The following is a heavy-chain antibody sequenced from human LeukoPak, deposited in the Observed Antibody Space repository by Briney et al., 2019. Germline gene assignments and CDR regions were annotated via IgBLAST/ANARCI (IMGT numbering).Heavy chain of an antibody. D-gene: IGHD6-13*01. J-gene: IGHJ4*02. V-gene: IGHV4-61*02. CDR3: AREGQIAAAGIGLDY. Sequence: SQTLSLTCTVSGGSISSGSYYWIWIRQPAGKGLEWIGRIYTSGSTNYNPSLKSRVTISVDTSKNQFSLKLSSVTAADTAVYYCAREGQIAAAGIGLDYWGQGTLVTVSS. CDR1: GGSISSGSYY. CDR2: IYTSGST.